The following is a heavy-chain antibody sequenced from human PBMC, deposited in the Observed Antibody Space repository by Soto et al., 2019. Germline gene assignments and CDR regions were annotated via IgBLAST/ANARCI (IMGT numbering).Heavy chain of an antibody. V-gene: IGHV4-30-4*01. CDR2: ISYSGSA. CDR3: DRGSCSGGSCPESFDP. Sequence: SETPSLTCTISGGSISNNGFYWVWIRQPPGRVLEYIGSISYSGSAHYSPSLKSRVTISQDTSKIRFSLNLSSVTAADTAVHYCDRGSCSGGSCPESFDPWGPGILVT. J-gene: IGHJ5*02. D-gene: IGHD2-15*01. CDR1: GGSISNNGFY.